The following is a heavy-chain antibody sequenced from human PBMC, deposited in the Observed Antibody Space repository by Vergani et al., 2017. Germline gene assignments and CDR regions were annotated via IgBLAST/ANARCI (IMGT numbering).Heavy chain of an antibody. CDR2: IIPVLGKK. CDR1: GATFRSNT. V-gene: IGHV1-69*08. J-gene: IGHJ6*02. Sequence: QVQLVQSGAEVKKPGSSVKVSCKASGATFRSNTISWVRQVPGQGLEWMGRIIPVLGKKKYAQDFQGRLTITADTSTSTAYMELTSLRSQDTAVYYCARDPRGYGGDPEDYYYCIDVWGQGTTVTVSS. D-gene: IGHD2-21*02. CDR3: ARDPRGYGGDPEDYYYCIDV.